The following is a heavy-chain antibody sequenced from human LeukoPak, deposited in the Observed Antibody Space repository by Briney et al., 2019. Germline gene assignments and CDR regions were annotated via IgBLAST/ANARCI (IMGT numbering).Heavy chain of an antibody. Sequence: SETLSLTCTVSGGSISSYYWSWIRQPPGKGLEWIGYIYYSGSTNYNPSLKSRVTISVDTSKNQSSLKLSSVTAADTAVYYCAREASDYYDSSGYPGSDYWGQGTLVTVSS. J-gene: IGHJ4*02. D-gene: IGHD3-22*01. V-gene: IGHV4-59*12. CDR3: AREASDYYDSSGYPGSDY. CDR2: IYYSGST. CDR1: GGSISSYY.